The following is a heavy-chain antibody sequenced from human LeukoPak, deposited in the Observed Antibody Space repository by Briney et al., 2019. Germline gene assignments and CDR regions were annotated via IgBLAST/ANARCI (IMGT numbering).Heavy chain of an antibody. D-gene: IGHD6-13*01. CDR3: TRHSSSWFHNWFDP. J-gene: IGHJ5*02. CDR1: GFTFSGSA. Sequence: GGSLRLSWAASGFTFSGSAMHWVRQPSGKGLEWVGRIRSKANSYATAYAASVKGRFTISRDDSKNAAYLQMNSLKTEDTAVYYCTRHSSSWFHNWFDPWGQGTLVTVSS. CDR2: IRSKANSYAT. V-gene: IGHV3-73*01.